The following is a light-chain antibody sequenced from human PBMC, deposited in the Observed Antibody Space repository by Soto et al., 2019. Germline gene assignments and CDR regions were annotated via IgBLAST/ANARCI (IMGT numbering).Light chain of an antibody. CDR2: GNN. V-gene: IGLV1-40*01. Sequence: QSVLTQPPSVSGAPGQRVTISCPGSSSNIGAGYDVHWYQQLPGTAPKLLIYGNNNRPSGVPDRFSGSKSGTSASLAITGLRAEDEADYYCQSYDNSLTGSRVFGTGTKVTVL. J-gene: IGLJ1*01. CDR3: QSYDNSLTGSRV. CDR1: SSNIGAGYD.